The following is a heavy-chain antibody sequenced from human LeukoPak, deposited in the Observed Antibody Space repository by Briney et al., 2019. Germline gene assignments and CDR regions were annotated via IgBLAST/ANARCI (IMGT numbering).Heavy chain of an antibody. V-gene: IGHV3-30*04. J-gene: IGHJ4*02. CDR2: ISYDGVNQ. Sequence: PGGSLRLSCAASGFTSSNFAMDWVRQAPGKGLEWVAFISYDGVNQYYADSVKGRFTISRDNSKNTLYLQMNGLRAEDTAVYYCARGSGAYGPPNGDSFDFWGQGTLVTVSS. CDR3: ARGSGAYGPPNGDSFDF. CDR1: GFTSSNFA. D-gene: IGHD3-10*01.